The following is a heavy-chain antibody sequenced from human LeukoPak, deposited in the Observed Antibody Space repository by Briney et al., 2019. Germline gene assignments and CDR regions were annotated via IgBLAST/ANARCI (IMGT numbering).Heavy chain of an antibody. V-gene: IGHV3-53*01. D-gene: IGHD1-7*01. CDR2: IYSGGRT. CDR3: AKDLVELELPLWYFDL. CDR1: GFTVSRNY. J-gene: IGHJ2*01. Sequence: PGGSLRLSCAASGFTVSRNYMSWVRQAPGKGLEWVSVIYSGGRTYYADSVKGRFTISRDNSKNTLYVQMNSLRAEDTAIYYCAKDLVELELPLWYFDLWGRGTLVTVSS.